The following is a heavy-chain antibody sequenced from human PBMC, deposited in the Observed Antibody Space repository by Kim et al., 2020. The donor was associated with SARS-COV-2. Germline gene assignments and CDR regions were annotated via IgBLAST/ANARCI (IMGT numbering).Heavy chain of an antibody. J-gene: IGHJ6*02. CDR1: GYTFTGYY. CDR3: ARDLGYYGSPDYYYGMDV. V-gene: IGHV1-2*02. D-gene: IGHD3-10*01. CDR2: INPNSGGT. Sequence: ASVKVSCKASGYTFTGYYMHWVRQAPGQGLEWMGWINPNSGGTNYAQKFQGRVTMTRDTSISTAYMGLSRLRSDDTAVYYCARDLGYYGSPDYYYGMDVWGQGTTVTVSS.